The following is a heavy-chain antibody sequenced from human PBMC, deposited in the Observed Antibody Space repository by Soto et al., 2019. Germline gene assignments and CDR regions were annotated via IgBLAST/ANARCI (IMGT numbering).Heavy chain of an antibody. CDR3: ARARKYYDFWSGYYGPDAFDI. D-gene: IGHD3-3*01. CDR2: MNPNSGNT. Sequence: ALVKVSCKASGGSFSSYDINLVRQATGQGLEWMGWMNPNSGNTGYAQKFQGRVTMTRNTSISTAYMELSSLRSEDTAVYYCARARKYYDFWSGYYGPDAFDIWGQGTMVTVSS. J-gene: IGHJ3*02. CDR1: GGSFSSYD. V-gene: IGHV1-8*01.